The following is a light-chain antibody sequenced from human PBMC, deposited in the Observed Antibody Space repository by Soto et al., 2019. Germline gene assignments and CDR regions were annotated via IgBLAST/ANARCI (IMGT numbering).Light chain of an antibody. CDR1: QSVLYSSNNKNH. V-gene: IGKV4-1*01. CDR3: QQYYSTPTWT. CDR2: WAS. Sequence: DIGMTQSPDSLAVSLGERATINCKSSQSVLYSSNNKNHLAWYQQKPGQPPKLVIYWASTRESGVPDRFSGSGSGTDFTLTISSLQAEDVAVYYCQQYYSTPTWTFGQGTKVDIK. J-gene: IGKJ1*01.